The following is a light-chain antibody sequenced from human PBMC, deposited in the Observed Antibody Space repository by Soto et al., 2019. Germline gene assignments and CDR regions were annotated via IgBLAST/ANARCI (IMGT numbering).Light chain of an antibody. CDR2: DVS. CDR3: CSYAGNSLWV. CDR1: SSDVGGYNY. V-gene: IGLV2-11*01. J-gene: IGLJ3*02. Sequence: QSALTQPRSVSGSPGQSVTISCTGTSSDVGGYNYVSWYQQHPGNAPKLMIYDVSKWPSGVPDRFSGSKSGNTASLTISGLQAEDEADYYCCSYAGNSLWVFGGGTKVTVL.